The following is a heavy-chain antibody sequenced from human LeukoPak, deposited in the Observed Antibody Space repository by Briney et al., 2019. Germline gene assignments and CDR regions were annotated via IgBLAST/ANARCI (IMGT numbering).Heavy chain of an antibody. CDR2: IYSGGST. CDR1: GFTFSSYS. Sequence: TGGSLRLSCAASGFTFSSYSMNWVRQAPGKGLEWVSVIYSGGSTYYADSVKGRFTISRDNSKNTLYLQMNSLRAEDTAVYYCARDMGVCGGDCFDYWGQGTLVTVSS. J-gene: IGHJ4*02. V-gene: IGHV3-53*01. D-gene: IGHD2-21*01. CDR3: ARDMGVCGGDCFDY.